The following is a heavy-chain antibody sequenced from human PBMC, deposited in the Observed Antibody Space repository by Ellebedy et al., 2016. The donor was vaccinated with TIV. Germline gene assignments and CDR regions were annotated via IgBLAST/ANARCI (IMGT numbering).Heavy chain of an antibody. CDR2: ISGSGGST. J-gene: IGHJ4*02. D-gene: IGHD6-19*01. CDR1: GFTFSSYA. V-gene: IGHV3-23*01. Sequence: GESLKISCAASGFTFSSYAMSWVRQAPGKGLEWVSAISGSGGSTYYADSVKGRFTISRDNSKNTLYLQMNSLRAEDTAVYYCARDRSGCLDYWGQGTLVTVSS. CDR3: ARDRSGCLDY.